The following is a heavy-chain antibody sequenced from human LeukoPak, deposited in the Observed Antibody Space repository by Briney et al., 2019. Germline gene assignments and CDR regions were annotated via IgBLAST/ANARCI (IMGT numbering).Heavy chain of an antibody. Sequence: GGSLRLSCAASGFTLSSYEMNWVRQAPGKGLEWVSSISSGSSFMYYADSVKGRFTISRDNAKNSLYLQMNSLRAKDTALYYCARDYYDSSGSSWFDPWGQGTLVTVSS. CDR1: GFTLSSYE. CDR2: ISSGSSFM. V-gene: IGHV3-21*01. J-gene: IGHJ5*02. D-gene: IGHD3-22*01. CDR3: ARDYYDSSGSSWFDP.